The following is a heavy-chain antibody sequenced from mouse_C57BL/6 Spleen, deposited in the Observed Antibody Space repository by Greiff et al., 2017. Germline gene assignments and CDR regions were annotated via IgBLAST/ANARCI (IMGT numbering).Heavy chain of an antibody. Sequence: VQLQQSGAELVKPGASVKLSCTASGFNIKDYYMHWVKQRTEQGLEWIGRIDPEDGETKSAPKFQGKATITADTSSNTAYLQLSSLTSEDTAVYYCASSDTTVVAPYFDVWGTGTTVTVSS. CDR1: GFNIKDYY. V-gene: IGHV14-2*01. CDR2: IDPEDGET. D-gene: IGHD1-1*01. J-gene: IGHJ1*03. CDR3: ASSDTTVVAPYFDV.